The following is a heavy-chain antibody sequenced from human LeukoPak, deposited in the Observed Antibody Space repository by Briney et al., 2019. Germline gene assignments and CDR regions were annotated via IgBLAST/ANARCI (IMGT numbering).Heavy chain of an antibody. J-gene: IGHJ5*02. Sequence: ASVKVSCKASGYTLTELSMHWVRQAPGKGLEWMGGFDPEDGETIYAQKFQGRVTMTEDTSTDTAYMELSSLRSEDTAVYYCATGYCSGGSCHNWFDPWGQGTLVTVSS. CDR2: FDPEDGET. CDR1: GYTLTELS. CDR3: ATGYCSGGSCHNWFDP. D-gene: IGHD2-15*01. V-gene: IGHV1-24*01.